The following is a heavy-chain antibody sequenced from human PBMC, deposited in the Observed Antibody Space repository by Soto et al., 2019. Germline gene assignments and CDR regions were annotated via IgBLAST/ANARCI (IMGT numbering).Heavy chain of an antibody. CDR1: GGLFSSYP. CDR2: IIPVFQTA. CDR3: ARGGSGYTWFNEF. Sequence: QEQLVQSGAEVKKPGSSVKVSCKASGGLFSSYPISWVRQVPGQGLEWMGEIIPVFQTADYTQRFQGRVTITADESTNTAYMELSSLRSEDTAIYYCARGGSGYTWFNEFWGQGTLVTVSS. J-gene: IGHJ4*02. V-gene: IGHV1-69*01. D-gene: IGHD3-22*01.